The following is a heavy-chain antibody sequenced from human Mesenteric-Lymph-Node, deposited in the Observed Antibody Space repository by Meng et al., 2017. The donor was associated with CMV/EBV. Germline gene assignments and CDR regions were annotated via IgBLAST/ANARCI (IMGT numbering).Heavy chain of an antibody. CDR3: ARVGAAAGTGDY. V-gene: IGHV3-21*01. CDR2: ISSSSSYI. J-gene: IGHJ4*02. Sequence: GESLKISCAASGFTFSSYSMNWVRQAPGKGLEWVSSISSSSSYIYYADSVEGRFTISRDNAKNSLYLQMNSLRAEDTAVYYCARVGAAAGTGDYWGQGTLVTVSS. CDR1: GFTFSSYS. D-gene: IGHD6-13*01.